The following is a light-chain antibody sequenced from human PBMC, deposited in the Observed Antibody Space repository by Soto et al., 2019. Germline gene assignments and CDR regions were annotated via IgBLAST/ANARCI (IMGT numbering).Light chain of an antibody. CDR3: SSYVDSNVV. CDR2: DFT. V-gene: IGLV2-8*01. Sequence: QSALTQPPSASGSPGQSVTISCTGTSSDVGGYKFVSWYQQYPGKAPKLIIYDFTKRPSGVPDRSSGSKSGNTASLAVSGLQTEDEADYYCSSYVDSNVVFGVGTKLTVL. J-gene: IGLJ2*01. CDR1: SSDVGGYKF.